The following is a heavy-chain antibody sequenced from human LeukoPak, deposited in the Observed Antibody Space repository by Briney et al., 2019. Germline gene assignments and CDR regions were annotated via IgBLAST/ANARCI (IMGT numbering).Heavy chain of an antibody. V-gene: IGHV4-39*01. D-gene: IGHD3-3*01. Sequence: SETLSLTCTVSGGSISSSSYYWGWIRQPPGKGLEWIGSIYYSGSTYYNPSLKSRVTISVDTSKNQFSLKLSSVTAADTAVYYCARPIRSGYKTDWFDPWGQGTLVTVSS. CDR1: GGSISSSSYY. CDR2: IYYSGST. J-gene: IGHJ5*02. CDR3: ARPIRSGYKTDWFDP.